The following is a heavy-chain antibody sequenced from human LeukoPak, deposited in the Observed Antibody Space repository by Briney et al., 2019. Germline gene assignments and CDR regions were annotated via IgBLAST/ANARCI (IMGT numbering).Heavy chain of an antibody. D-gene: IGHD2-2*01. J-gene: IGHJ3*02. CDR3: AKRPSDIVVVPATGYAFDI. CDR1: GFTFSSYA. V-gene: IGHV3-23*01. CDR2: ISGSGGST. Sequence: GSLRLSCAASGFTFSSYAMSWVRQAPGKGLEWVSAISGSGGSTYYADSVKGRFTISRDNSKNTLYLQMNSLRAEDTAVYYCAKRPSDIVVVPATGYAFDIWAKGQWSPSLQ.